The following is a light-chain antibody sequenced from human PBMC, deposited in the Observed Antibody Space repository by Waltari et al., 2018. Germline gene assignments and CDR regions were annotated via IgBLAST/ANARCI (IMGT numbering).Light chain of an antibody. J-gene: IGLJ2*01. V-gene: IGLV2-23*02. CDR3: CSYAGLVV. CDR2: EVS. Sequence: QSALTQPASVSRPPGQSLTISCTRTRSDVGSYNLVSWYQQHPGKAPKLMIYEVSKRPSGVSNRFSGSKSGNTASLTISGLQAEDEADYYCCSYAGLVVFGGGTKLTVL. CDR1: RSDVGSYNL.